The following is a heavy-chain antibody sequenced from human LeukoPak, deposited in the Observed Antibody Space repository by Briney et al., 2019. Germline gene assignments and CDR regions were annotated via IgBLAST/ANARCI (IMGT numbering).Heavy chain of an antibody. CDR3: ARRVGGIAAAGSIDY. CDR2: IYYSGSI. CDR1: GGSIVNSDYF. D-gene: IGHD6-13*01. J-gene: IGHJ4*02. V-gene: IGHV4-39*01. Sequence: PSETLSLTCTVSGGSIVNSDYFWGWIRQPPGKGLEWIGSIYYSGSIYYNPSLKSRITISVDTSKKLFSLKLSSVTAADTAVYYCARRVGGIAAAGSIDYWGQGTLVTVSS.